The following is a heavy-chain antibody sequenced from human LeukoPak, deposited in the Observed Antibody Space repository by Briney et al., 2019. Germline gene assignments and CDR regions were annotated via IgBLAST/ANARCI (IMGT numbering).Heavy chain of an antibody. CDR2: ISRTGTTI. CDR1: GFTFNSYT. CDR3: ARGTYWLYY. J-gene: IGHJ4*02. V-gene: IGHV3-48*04. D-gene: IGHD3-9*01. Sequence: QPGGSLRLSCAASGFTFNSYTMNWVRQAPGKGLEWISYISRTGTTIYYADSVKGRFTISRDNAKNSLYLQMSSLRAEDTAIYYCARGTYWLYYWGQGTLVTVSS.